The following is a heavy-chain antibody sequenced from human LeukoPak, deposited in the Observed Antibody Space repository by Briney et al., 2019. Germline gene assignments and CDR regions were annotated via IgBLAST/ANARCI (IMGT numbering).Heavy chain of an antibody. CDR1: GLSISTYY. J-gene: IGHJ4*02. V-gene: IGHV4-59*01. CDR2: IFYSGRT. D-gene: IGHD5-18*01. CDR3: ARAGGGNTAMDLDY. Sequence: SETLSLTCTVSGLSISTYYWSWIPQSPGKDLEWIGYIFYSGRTSSNPSLKSRVTISIDTSTNQFSLKLKCVTAADAAVYYCARAGGGNTAMDLDYWGQGPLVTVSS.